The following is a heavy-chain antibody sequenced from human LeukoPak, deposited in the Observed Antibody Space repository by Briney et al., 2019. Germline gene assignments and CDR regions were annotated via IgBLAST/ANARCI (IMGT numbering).Heavy chain of an antibody. Sequence: GGSLRLSCAASEFIFNRSWMNWVRQAPGKGLEWVANMDPSGSQKRYVDSVKGRFPISKDNPGTSLYLDMYGLRAEHTAIYYCANWTSGNYWGQGTLVTVSS. CDR1: EFIFNRSW. J-gene: IGHJ4*02. D-gene: IGHD1-1*01. CDR2: MDPSGSQK. V-gene: IGHV3-7*01. CDR3: ANWTSGNY.